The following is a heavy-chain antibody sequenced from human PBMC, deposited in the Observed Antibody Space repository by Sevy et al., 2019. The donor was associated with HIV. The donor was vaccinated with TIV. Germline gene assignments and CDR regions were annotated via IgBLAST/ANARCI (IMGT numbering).Heavy chain of an antibody. D-gene: IGHD3-22*01. V-gene: IGHV1-24*01. CDR3: ATSKDYYDSSGYPFDY. CDR1: GYTFTQFS. CDR2: GDPEDGKT. Sequence: ASVKVSCKVSGYTFTQFSMHWVRQAPGKGLEWMTTYDPEDGDPEDGKTIYAQKFLGRVTMTEDTSTDTAYMELSSLRSDDTAVYYCATSKDYYDSSGYPFDYWGQRTLVTVSS. J-gene: IGHJ4*02.